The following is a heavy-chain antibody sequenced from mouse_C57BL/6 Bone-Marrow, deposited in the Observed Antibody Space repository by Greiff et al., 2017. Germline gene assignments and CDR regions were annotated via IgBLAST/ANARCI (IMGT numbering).Heavy chain of an antibody. CDR3: ASITTVVATEYFDV. Sequence: QVQLQQPGAELVKPGASVKLSCKASGYTFTSYWMHWVKQRPGQGLEWIGMIHPNSGSTNYNEKFKSKATLTVDKSSSTAYMQLSSLTSEDSAVYYCASITTVVATEYFDVWGTGTTVTVSS. CDR2: IHPNSGST. CDR1: GYTFTSYW. J-gene: IGHJ1*03. V-gene: IGHV1-64*01. D-gene: IGHD1-1*01.